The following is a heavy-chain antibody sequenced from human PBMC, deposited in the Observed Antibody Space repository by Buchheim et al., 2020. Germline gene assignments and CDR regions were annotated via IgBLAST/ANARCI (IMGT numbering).Heavy chain of an antibody. CDR2: IKEDGSAG. CDR3: ARGRGWVDY. CDR1: GFTFSRYW. Sequence: EVQLLESGGGLVQPGGSLRLSCAASGFTFSRYWMTWVRQAPGKGLEWVANIKEDGSAGNYVDSVKGRFTVSRDNAENSLYVQMNSLRTDETGIYYCARGRGWVDYWGQGTL. J-gene: IGHJ4*02. D-gene: IGHD6-19*01. V-gene: IGHV3-7*01.